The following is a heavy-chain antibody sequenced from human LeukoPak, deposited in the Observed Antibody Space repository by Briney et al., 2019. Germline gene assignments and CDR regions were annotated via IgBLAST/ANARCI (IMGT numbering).Heavy chain of an antibody. J-gene: IGHJ3*02. D-gene: IGHD6-13*01. CDR1: GFTFSSYA. CDR3: ARGSSWLDAFDI. CDR2: ISYDGSNK. Sequence: GGSLRLSCAASGFTFSSYAMHWVRQAPGKGLEWVAVISYDGSNKYYADSVKGRFTISRDNSKNTLYLQMNSLRAEDTAVYYCARGSSWLDAFDIWAKGQWSPSLQ. V-gene: IGHV3-30-3*01.